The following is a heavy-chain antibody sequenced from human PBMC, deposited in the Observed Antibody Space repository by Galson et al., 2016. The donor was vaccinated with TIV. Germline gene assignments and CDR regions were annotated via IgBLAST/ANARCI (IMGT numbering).Heavy chain of an antibody. CDR2: IWYDGSNK. J-gene: IGHJ6*02. CDR3: AREGVGYCSSTSCPYYGLDV. Sequence: SLRLSCAASGFTFSTCAMHWVRQAPGKGLEWVAIIWYDGSNKYYADSVRGRFTISRDNSKNTLYLQMNSLRAEDTAVYSCAREGVGYCSSTSCPYYGLDVWGQGTTVTVSS. CDR1: GFTFSTCA. V-gene: IGHV3-33*01. D-gene: IGHD2-2*01.